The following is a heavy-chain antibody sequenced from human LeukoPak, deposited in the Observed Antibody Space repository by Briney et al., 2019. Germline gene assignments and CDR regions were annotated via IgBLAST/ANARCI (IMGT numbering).Heavy chain of an antibody. J-gene: IGHJ4*02. CDR3: ASAVGGYSYGPDY. Sequence: PGGSLRLSCAASGFTFSSYAMHWVRQAPGKGLEWVAVISYDGSNKYYADSVKGRFTISRDNSKNTLYLQMNSLRAEDTAVYYCASAVGGYSYGPDYWGQGTLVTVSS. V-gene: IGHV3-30*04. CDR1: GFTFSSYA. CDR2: ISYDGSNK. D-gene: IGHD5-18*01.